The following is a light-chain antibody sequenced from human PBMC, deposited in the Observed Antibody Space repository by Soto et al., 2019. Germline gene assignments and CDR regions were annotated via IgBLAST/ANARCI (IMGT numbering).Light chain of an antibody. J-gene: IGKJ3*01. CDR2: AAS. CDR1: QSSSNY. Sequence: DIQMTQSPSSLSASVGDRVTITCRASQSSSNYLAWYQQKPGKVPKLLFYAASTLQSGVPSRFSGSGSGTDFTLTISSLQPEDDATYYCQKYNSAAETFGHAKQLDIK. V-gene: IGKV1-27*01. CDR3: QKYNSAAET.